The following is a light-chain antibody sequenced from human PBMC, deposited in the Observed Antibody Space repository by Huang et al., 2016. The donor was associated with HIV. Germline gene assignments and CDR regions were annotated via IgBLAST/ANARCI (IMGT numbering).Light chain of an antibody. Sequence: DIQMTQSPSSLSAFVGDTVTITCRASQGISNSVAWYQQKPGKAPKLLLYSTSRLESGVPSRFRGGGSGTDYTLTINSLQPDDFATYYCQQYYTSLTFGQGSKVEIK. J-gene: IGKJ1*01. CDR1: QGISNS. CDR2: STS. CDR3: QQYYTSLT. V-gene: IGKV1-NL1*01.